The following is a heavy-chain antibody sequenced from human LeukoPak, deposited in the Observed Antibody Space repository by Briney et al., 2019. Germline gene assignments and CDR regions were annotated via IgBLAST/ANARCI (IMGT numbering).Heavy chain of an antibody. CDR2: IYYSGST. J-gene: IGHJ6*02. CDR1: GGSISSGDYY. D-gene: IGHD2-15*01. V-gene: IGHV4-30-4*01. Sequence: PSETLSLTCTVSGGSISSGDYYWSWIRQPPGKGLEWIGYIYYSGSTYYNPSLKSRVTISVDTSKNQFSLRLSSVTAADTAVYYCARGGGYCSGGSCYSPFAEGIGWGMDVWGQGTTVTVSS. CDR3: ARGGGYCSGGSCYSPFAEGIGWGMDV.